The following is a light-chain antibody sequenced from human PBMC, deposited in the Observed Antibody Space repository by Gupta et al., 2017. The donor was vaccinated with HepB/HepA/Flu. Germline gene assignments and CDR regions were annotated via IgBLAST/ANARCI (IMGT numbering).Light chain of an antibody. Sequence: SVVLTQPPSVSVAPGKTARITWGGTNSGSQSVHWYHQQPGQAPVLVIYYDSDRPSGIPERFSGSNSGNTATLTISRVEAGDEADYYCQVWDSNSDPVLFGGGTKLTVL. CDR1: NSGSQS. CDR2: YDS. CDR3: QVWDSNSDPVL. V-gene: IGLV3-21*04. J-gene: IGLJ2*01.